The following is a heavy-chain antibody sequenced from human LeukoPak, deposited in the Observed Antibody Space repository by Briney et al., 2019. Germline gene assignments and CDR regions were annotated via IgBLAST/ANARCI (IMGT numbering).Heavy chain of an antibody. Sequence: PGGSLRLSCAASGFTFSSYSMNWVRQAPGKGLEWVSSISSSSSYIYYADSVKGRFTTSRDNAKDSLYLQMNSLRAEDTAVYYCARLYRGSSAFFDYWGQGTLVTVSS. CDR3: ARLYRGSSAFFDY. D-gene: IGHD1-26*01. V-gene: IGHV3-21*01. CDR1: GFTFSSYS. CDR2: ISSSSSYI. J-gene: IGHJ4*02.